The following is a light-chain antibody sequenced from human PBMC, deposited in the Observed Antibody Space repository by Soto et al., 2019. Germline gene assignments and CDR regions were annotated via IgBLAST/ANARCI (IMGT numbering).Light chain of an antibody. V-gene: IGKV3-15*01. CDR3: QQYNNWPPVIT. J-gene: IGKJ5*01. CDR2: GAS. CDR1: QSVSSN. Sequence: EIVMTQSPATLSVSPGERATLSCRASQSVSSNLAWYQQKPGQAPRLLIYGASTRATGIPARFSGSGSGTEFTLTISRLQSEDFAVYYCQQYNNWPPVITFGQGTRLEIK.